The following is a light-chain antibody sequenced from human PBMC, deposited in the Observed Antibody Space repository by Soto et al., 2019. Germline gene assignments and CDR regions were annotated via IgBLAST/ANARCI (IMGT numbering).Light chain of an antibody. Sequence: DIQMTQSPSSLSASVGDRVTITCRASQSISRLLSWYQQQPGKAPKLLIYDGFTLQSGVPSRFSGSGSGTDFTLTIGSLQPEDFATYYCQQTNRPPFTFCPGTKVDVK. CDR3: QQTNRPPFT. V-gene: IGKV1-39*01. CDR1: QSISRL. J-gene: IGKJ3*01. CDR2: DGF.